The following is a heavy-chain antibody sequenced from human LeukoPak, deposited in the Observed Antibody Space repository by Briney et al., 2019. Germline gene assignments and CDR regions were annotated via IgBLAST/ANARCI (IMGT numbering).Heavy chain of an antibody. J-gene: IGHJ4*02. V-gene: IGHV4-61*10. Sequence: SETLSLTCTVSGGSISSGSYYWSWIRQPAGKGLEWIGEINHSGSTNYNPSLKSRVTISVDTSKNQFSLKLSSVTAADTAVYYCARGVSYVWGSYRFDYWGQGTLVTVSS. CDR2: INHSGST. CDR3: ARGVSYVWGSYRFDY. D-gene: IGHD3-16*02. CDR1: GGSISSGSYY.